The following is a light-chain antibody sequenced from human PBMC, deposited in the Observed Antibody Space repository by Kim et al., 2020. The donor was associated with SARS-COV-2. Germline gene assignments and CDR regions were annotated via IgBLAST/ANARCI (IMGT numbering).Light chain of an antibody. V-gene: IGKV3-15*01. Sequence: EIVMTQSPATLSVSPGERVILSCRASQTVSVDLAWYQQKPGQAPRLLLFAASARATGIPGTFSGSGSGTQFSLTISSLQSEDFALYYCQQYQYGPRGTFGQGTKVDIK. CDR2: AAS. CDR3: QQYQYGPRGT. CDR1: QTVSVD. J-gene: IGKJ1*01.